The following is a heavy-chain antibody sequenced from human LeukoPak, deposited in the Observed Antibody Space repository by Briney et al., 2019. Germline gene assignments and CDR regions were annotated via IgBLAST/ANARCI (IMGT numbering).Heavy chain of an antibody. CDR3: ARDREEDYYMDV. CDR1: GFTFNRYS. V-gene: IGHV3-21*01. J-gene: IGHJ6*03. Sequence: NPGGSLRLSCAASGFTFNRYSMNWVRQAPGKGLEWVSSISSSSRYIHYADSVKGRITISRDNAKNSLYLQMNSLRAEDTAVYYCARDREEDYYMDVWGKGTTVTVSS. CDR2: ISSSSRYI.